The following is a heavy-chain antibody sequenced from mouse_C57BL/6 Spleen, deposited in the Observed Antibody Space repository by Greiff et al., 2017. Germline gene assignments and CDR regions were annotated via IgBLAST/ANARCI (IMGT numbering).Heavy chain of an antibody. V-gene: IGHV5-4*03. Sequence: DVKLQESGGGLVKPGGSLKLSCAASGFTFSSYAMSWVRQTPEKRLEWVATISDGGSYTYYPDNVKGRFTISRDNAKNNLYLQMSHLKSEDTAMYYCARPSSTVEGYYYAMDYWGQGTSVTVSS. CDR3: ARPSSTVEGYYYAMDY. CDR1: GFTFSSYA. CDR2: ISDGGSYT. J-gene: IGHJ4*01. D-gene: IGHD1-1*01.